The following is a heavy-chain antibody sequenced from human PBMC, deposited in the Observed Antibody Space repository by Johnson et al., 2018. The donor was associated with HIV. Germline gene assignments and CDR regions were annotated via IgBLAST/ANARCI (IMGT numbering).Heavy chain of an antibody. CDR3: TTRLNSGTYWGNYDFDV. Sequence: QVQLVESGGGLVQPGRSLRLSCAASGFTFDDYAMHWVRQAPGKGLEWVAVISSDESYIHYGDSVKGRFIVSKDNSKNTLYLQMNNLKAEDTALYYCTTRLNSGTYWGNYDFDVWGQGTMVTVSS. J-gene: IGHJ3*01. D-gene: IGHD1-26*01. CDR2: ISSDESYI. V-gene: IGHV3-30*04. CDR1: GFTFDDYA.